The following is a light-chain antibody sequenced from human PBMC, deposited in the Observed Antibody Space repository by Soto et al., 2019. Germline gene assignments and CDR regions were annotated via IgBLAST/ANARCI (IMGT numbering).Light chain of an antibody. V-gene: IGKV1-5*01. CDR3: QHYGDFPFT. CDR1: QTISTW. J-gene: IGKJ3*01. CDR2: DAS. Sequence: DIQMTQSPSTLSASVGDRVTITCRASQTISTWLAWYQQKPGKAPELLIYDASTLESGVPSRFSGGGSGTDFTLTIRGLQPEDIATYYCQHYGDFPFTFGPGTKVEI.